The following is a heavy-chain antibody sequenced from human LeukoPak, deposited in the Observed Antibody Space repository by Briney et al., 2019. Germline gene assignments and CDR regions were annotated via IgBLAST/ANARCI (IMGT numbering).Heavy chain of an antibody. Sequence: SVKVSCKASGGTFSSYAISWVRQAPGQGLEWMGRIIPILGIANYAQKFQGRVTITADKSTSTAYMELSSLRSEDTAVYYCARADCSGGSCYSEIDYWGQGTLVTVSS. D-gene: IGHD2-15*01. CDR2: IIPILGIA. CDR1: GGTFSSYA. CDR3: ARADCSGGSCYSEIDY. V-gene: IGHV1-69*04. J-gene: IGHJ4*02.